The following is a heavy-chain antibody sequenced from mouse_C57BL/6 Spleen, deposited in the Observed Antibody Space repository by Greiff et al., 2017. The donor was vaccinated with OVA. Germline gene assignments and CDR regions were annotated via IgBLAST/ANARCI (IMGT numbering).Heavy chain of an antibody. J-gene: IGHJ2*01. CDR1: GFTFTDYY. CDR3: ARRAYYDYDEMNFDY. D-gene: IGHD2-4*01. CDR2: VYPYNGGT. Sequence: EVQLQQSGPVLVKPGPSVKISCKASGFTFTDYYMHWVKQSHGKSLEWIGLVYPYNGGTSYNQKFKGKATLTVDTSSSTAYMELNSLTSEDSAVYYCARRAYYDYDEMNFDYWGQGTTLTVSS. V-gene: IGHV1-36*01.